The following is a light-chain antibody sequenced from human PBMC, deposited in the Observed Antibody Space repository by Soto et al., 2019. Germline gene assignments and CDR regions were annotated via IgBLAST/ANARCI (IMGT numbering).Light chain of an antibody. J-gene: IGKJ1*01. Sequence: DIVMTQSPDSLAVSLGERATINCKSSQSVLYSSNNKKYLAWYQQKPGQPPKLLIYWASTRESGVPDRFSGSASETDFTLTVSSLQAEDVAVYYCQQYYSIPRTFGQGTKVEI. CDR1: QSVLYSSNNKKY. CDR3: QQYYSIPRT. CDR2: WAS. V-gene: IGKV4-1*01.